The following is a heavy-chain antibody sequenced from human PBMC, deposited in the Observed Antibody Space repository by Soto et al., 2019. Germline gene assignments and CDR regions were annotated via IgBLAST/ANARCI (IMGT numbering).Heavy chain of an antibody. V-gene: IGHV3-21*01. Sequence: GGSLRLSCAASGFTFSSYSMNWVRQAPGKGLEWVSSISSSSSYIYYADPVKGRFTISRDNAKNSLYLQMNSLRAEDTAVYYCARGFGYSNHPVPQVSDWGQGTLVTVSS. CDR2: ISSSSSYI. CDR3: ARGFGYSNHPVPQVSD. CDR1: GFTFSSYS. D-gene: IGHD4-4*01. J-gene: IGHJ4*02.